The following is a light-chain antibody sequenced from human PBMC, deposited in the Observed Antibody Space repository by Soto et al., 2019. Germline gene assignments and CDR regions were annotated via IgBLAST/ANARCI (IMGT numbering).Light chain of an antibody. V-gene: IGKV1-33*01. CDR3: QQYDNLPPFT. Sequence: DIQMTQSPSSLSASVGDRVTITCQASQDISNYLNWYQQKQWKDPKLLIYDATNLETVVPSRFSGSGSGTDFTFTISSLQAEDIATYYCQQYDNLPPFTFGPGTKVDIK. CDR2: DAT. J-gene: IGKJ3*01. CDR1: QDISNY.